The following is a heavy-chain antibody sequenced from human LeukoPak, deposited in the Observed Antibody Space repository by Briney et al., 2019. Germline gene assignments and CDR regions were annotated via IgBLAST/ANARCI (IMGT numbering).Heavy chain of an antibody. J-gene: IGHJ6*02. CDR2: IYYSGST. V-gene: IGHV4-59*01. Sequence: SETLSLTCTVSGGSISTYYWSWIRQPPGKGLEWIGYIYYSGSTNYNPSLKSRVTISVDTSKNQFSLKLSSVTVADTAVYYCARDFVVGATSGGMDVWGQGTTVTVSS. CDR3: ARDFVVGATSGGMDV. CDR1: GGSISTYY. D-gene: IGHD1-26*01.